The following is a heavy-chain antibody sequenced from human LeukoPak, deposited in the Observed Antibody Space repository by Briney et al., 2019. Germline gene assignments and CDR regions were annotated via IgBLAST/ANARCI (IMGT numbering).Heavy chain of an antibody. J-gene: IGHJ5*02. D-gene: IGHD1-26*01. CDR2: IYTSGST. V-gene: IGHV4-4*07. CDR1: GGSISSYY. Sequence: SETLSLTCTVSGGSISSYYWSWIRQPAGKGLEWIGRIYTSGSTNYNPSLKSRVTMSVDTSKNQSPLKLSSVTAADTAVYYCARDVGSYKAGIFHPWGQGTLVSVSS. CDR3: ARDVGSYKAGIFHP.